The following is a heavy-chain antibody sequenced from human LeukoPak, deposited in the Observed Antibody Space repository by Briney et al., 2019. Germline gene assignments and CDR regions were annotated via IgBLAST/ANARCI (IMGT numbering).Heavy chain of an antibody. Sequence: GGSLRLSCAASGFSFNRYWMHWVRQVPGKGPVWVSRINNDGSSTNYADSVRGRFTISRDNAKSMMYLQMNSLTVEDTAVYYCASGGDASNYMFNSWGQGTLVTVSS. CDR3: ASGGDASNYMFNS. J-gene: IGHJ4*02. CDR2: INNDGSST. D-gene: IGHD5-24*01. V-gene: IGHV3-74*01. CDR1: GFSFNRYW.